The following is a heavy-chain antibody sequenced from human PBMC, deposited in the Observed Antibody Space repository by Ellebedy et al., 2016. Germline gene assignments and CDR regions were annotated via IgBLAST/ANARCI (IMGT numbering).Heavy chain of an antibody. Sequence: GESLKISCAASGFTFSNDGMHWVRQAPGKGLEWVAVIWYDGSDKYYADSVKGRFTISRDNSKNTLYLQLNSLSAEDTAVYYCARRIAGRSGYYYGVDVWGQGTTVTVSS. D-gene: IGHD6-6*01. CDR2: IWYDGSDK. V-gene: IGHV3-33*01. CDR1: GFTFSNDG. CDR3: ARRIAGRSGYYYGVDV. J-gene: IGHJ6*02.